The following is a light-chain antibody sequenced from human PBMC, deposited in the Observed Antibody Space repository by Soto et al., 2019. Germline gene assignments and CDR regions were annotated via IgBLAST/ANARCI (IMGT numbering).Light chain of an antibody. J-gene: IGLJ1*01. CDR2: RNN. CDR3: AAWDDSLSGLYV. CDR1: SSNIGSNY. Sequence: QSVLTQPPSASGTPGQRVTISCSGSSSNIGSNYVYWYQQLPGTAPQLLIYRNNQRPSGVPDRFSGSKSGTSASLAISGLRSEDEADYYCAAWDDSLSGLYVFGTGTKATVL. V-gene: IGLV1-47*01.